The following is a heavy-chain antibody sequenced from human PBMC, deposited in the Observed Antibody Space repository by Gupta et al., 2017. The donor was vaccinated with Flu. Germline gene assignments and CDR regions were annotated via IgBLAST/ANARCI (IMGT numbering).Heavy chain of an antibody. D-gene: IGHD2-2*01. Sequence: EVQLVESGGGLVQPGGSGRLACAASGFTFSSYSMNWVRQAPGKGLEWVSYISSSSSTIYYADSVKGRFTISRDNAKNSLYLQMNSLRDEDTAVYYCARGGCSSTSCSIDYWGQGTLVTVSS. CDR3: ARGGCSSTSCSIDY. CDR1: GFTFSSYS. CDR2: ISSSSSTI. V-gene: IGHV3-48*02. J-gene: IGHJ4*02.